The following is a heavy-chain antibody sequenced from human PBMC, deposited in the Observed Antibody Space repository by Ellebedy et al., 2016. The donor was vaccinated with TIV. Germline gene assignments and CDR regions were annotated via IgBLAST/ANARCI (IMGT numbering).Heavy chain of an antibody. CDR2: INPKSGGT. V-gene: IGHV1-2*04. D-gene: IGHD3-16*01. J-gene: IGHJ4*02. Sequence: AASVKVSCKASGYTFTGFYMHWVRQAPGQGLEWMGWINPKSGGTNYAQKFQGWVTMTRDTSITTAYMELSRLKYDDTAVYYCARGMRLGIVWYYFDDWGQGTLVTVSS. CDR3: ARGMRLGIVWYYFDD. CDR1: GYTFTGFY.